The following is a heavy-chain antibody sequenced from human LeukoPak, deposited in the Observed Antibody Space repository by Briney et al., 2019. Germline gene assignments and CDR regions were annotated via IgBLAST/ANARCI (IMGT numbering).Heavy chain of an antibody. J-gene: IGHJ4*02. Sequence: ASVKVSCKASGYTFTSYGISWVRQAPGQGLEWMGWISAYNGNTNYAQKLQGRVTMTTDTSTSTAYMELRSLRSDDTAVYYCARDLGYLCGGDCYSFLRIPNTLFDYWGQGTLVTISS. CDR3: ARDLGYLCGGDCYSFLRIPNTLFDY. CDR2: ISAYNGNT. D-gene: IGHD2-21*02. CDR1: GYTFTSYG. V-gene: IGHV1-18*01.